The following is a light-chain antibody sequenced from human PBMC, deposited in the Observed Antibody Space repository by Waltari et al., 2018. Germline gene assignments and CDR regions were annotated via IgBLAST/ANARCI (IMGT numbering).Light chain of an antibody. CDR1: QSVSSSY. CDR3: QQYSYSPNT. J-gene: IGKJ2*01. V-gene: IGKV3-20*01. CDR2: DAS. Sequence: EIVLMQSPGTLSLSPGERATLSCRASQSVSSSYLAWYQQKPGQAPRLLIFDASNRATGIPDRFSGSGSGTDFTLTISRLEPEDFAVYFCQQYSYSPNTFGQGTKLEI.